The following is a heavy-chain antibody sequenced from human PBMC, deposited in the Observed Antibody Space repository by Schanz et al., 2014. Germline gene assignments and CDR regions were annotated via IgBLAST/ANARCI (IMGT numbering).Heavy chain of an antibody. D-gene: IGHD5-18*01. V-gene: IGHV4-4*02. CDR2: IYHSGST. Sequence: QVQLQESGPGLVKPSGTLSLTCAVSGGSISSSNWWSWVRQPPGKGLEWIGEIYHSGSTNYKPSLKSRVPKPADKSKNQFSRKRRSVTAADTAVYYCARRSVSPSGNSYGYVVAWFDPWGQGTLVTVSS. J-gene: IGHJ5*02. CDR1: GGSISSSNW. CDR3: ARRSVSPSGNSYGYVVAWFDP.